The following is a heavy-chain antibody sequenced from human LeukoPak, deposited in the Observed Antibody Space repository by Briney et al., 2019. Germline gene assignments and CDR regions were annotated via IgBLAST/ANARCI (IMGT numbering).Heavy chain of an antibody. CDR3: AGGGYDLYWYFDL. CDR1: GGSISSYY. J-gene: IGHJ2*01. D-gene: IGHD5-12*01. V-gene: IGHV4-59*01. Sequence: SETLSLTCTVSGGSISSYYWNWIRQAPGKGLEWIGHISYSGSSTYNPSLKTRVTISLDTSKNQFSLKLSSVTAADTAVYYCAGGGYDLYWYFDLWGRGTLVSVSS. CDR2: ISYSGSS.